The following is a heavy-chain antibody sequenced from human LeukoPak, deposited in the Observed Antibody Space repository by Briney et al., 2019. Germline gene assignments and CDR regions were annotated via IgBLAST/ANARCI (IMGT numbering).Heavy chain of an antibody. V-gene: IGHV3-74*01. D-gene: IGHD4-17*01. Sequence: GGSLRRSCAASGFISSSYWMHWVRQPPGKGLVYIACINTDGFSTSYADSVKGRFTISRDNAKNTLYLQMNSLRAEDTAVYYCARSRTYGDYGRGLDYWGQGTLVTVSS. CDR1: GFISSSYW. CDR2: INTDGFST. J-gene: IGHJ4*02. CDR3: ARSRTYGDYGRGLDY.